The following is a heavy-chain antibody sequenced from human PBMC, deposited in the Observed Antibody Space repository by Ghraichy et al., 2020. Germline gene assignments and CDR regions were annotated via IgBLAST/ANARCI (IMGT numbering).Heavy chain of an antibody. CDR3: AKERYCSDGSCYSHVAVAGESDY. CDR1: GFTFSSYA. J-gene: IGHJ4*02. V-gene: IGHV3-23*01. D-gene: IGHD2-15*01. Sequence: GESLNISCAASGFTFSSYAMSWVRQAPGKGLEWVSAISGSGGSTYYADSVKGRFTISRDNSKNTLYLQMNSLRAEDTAVYYCAKERYCSDGSCYSHVAVAGESDYWGQGTLVTVSS. CDR2: ISGSGGST.